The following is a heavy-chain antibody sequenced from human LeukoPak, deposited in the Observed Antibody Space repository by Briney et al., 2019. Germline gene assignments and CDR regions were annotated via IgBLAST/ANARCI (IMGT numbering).Heavy chain of an antibody. V-gene: IGHV3-64*01. CDR1: GFTFSTYA. Sequence: GGSLRLSCAASGFTFSTYAMHWVRQAPGKGLEFVSAINSNGDTTFYANSVKDRFTISRDNSKNTLYLQMGSLRPEDMAVYYCAREMLGMSHYFEYWGQGTLVTVSS. CDR3: AREMLGMSHYFEY. J-gene: IGHJ4*02. D-gene: IGHD7-27*01. CDR2: INSNGDTT.